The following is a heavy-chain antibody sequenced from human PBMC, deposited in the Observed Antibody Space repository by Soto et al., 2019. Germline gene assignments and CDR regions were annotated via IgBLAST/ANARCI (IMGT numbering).Heavy chain of an antibody. V-gene: IGHV4-34*01. CDR1: GGSFSGYY. CDR3: ARASRRRYDSSGYYYGY. D-gene: IGHD3-22*01. CDR2: INHSGST. Sequence: SETLSLTCAVYGGSFSGYYWSWIRQPPGKGLEWIGEINHSGSTNYNPSLKSRVTISVDTSKNQFSLKLSSVTAADTAVYYCARASRRRYDSSGYYYGYWGQGTLVTVSS. J-gene: IGHJ4*02.